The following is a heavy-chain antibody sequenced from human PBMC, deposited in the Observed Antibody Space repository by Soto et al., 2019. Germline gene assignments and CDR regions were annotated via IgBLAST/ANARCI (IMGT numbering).Heavy chain of an antibody. CDR2: ISSGGSPI. J-gene: IGHJ4*01. V-gene: IGHV3-48*03. CDR1: DFIFSTYD. CDR3: ARGYLYDI. Sequence: QPGGSLRLSCEASDFIFSTYDMSWVRQAPGEGLEWISFISSGGSPIYYADSVRGRFTISRDDAKRSLFLQMNSLRAEDTATYYCARGYLYDIWGQGSLVTVSS. D-gene: IGHD3-16*02.